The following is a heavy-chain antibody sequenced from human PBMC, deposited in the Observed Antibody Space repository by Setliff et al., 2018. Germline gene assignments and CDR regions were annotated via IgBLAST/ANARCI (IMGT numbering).Heavy chain of an antibody. CDR3: ATQITMVRGVTDSHFDY. J-gene: IGHJ4*02. Sequence: ASVKVSCKVSGYTLTESSMHWVRQAPGKGLEWMGGFDPEDGETIYAQKFQGRVTMTEDTSTDTAYMELSSLRSEDTAVYYCATQITMVRGVTDSHFDYWGQGTLVTVS. V-gene: IGHV1-24*01. CDR1: GYTLTESS. CDR2: FDPEDGET. D-gene: IGHD3-10*01.